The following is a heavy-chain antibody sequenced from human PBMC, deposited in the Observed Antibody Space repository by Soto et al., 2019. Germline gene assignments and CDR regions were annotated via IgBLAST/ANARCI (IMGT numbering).Heavy chain of an antibody. CDR1: GGSISSYY. J-gene: IGHJ4*02. Sequence: SETLSLTCTVSGGSISSYYWSWIRQPPGKGLEWIGYIYYSGSTNYNPSLKSRVTISVDTSKNQFSLKLSSVTAADTAVYYCARIRALKRSYFDYWGQGTLVTVSS. CDR2: IYYSGST. CDR3: ARIRALKRSYFDY. V-gene: IGHV4-59*01.